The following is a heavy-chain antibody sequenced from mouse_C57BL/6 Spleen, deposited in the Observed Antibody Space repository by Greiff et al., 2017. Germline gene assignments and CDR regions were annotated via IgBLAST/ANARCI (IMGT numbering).Heavy chain of an antibody. Sequence: EVKLMESGGGLVKPGGSLKLSCAASGFTFSSYAMSWVRQTPEKRLEWVATISDGGSYTYYPDNVKGRFTISRDNAKNNLYLQMSHLKSEDTAMYYCAREMGLRTTLYAMDYWGQGTSVTVSS. V-gene: IGHV5-4*01. J-gene: IGHJ4*01. CDR3: AREMGLRTTLYAMDY. CDR1: GFTFSSYA. CDR2: ISDGGSYT. D-gene: IGHD2-14*01.